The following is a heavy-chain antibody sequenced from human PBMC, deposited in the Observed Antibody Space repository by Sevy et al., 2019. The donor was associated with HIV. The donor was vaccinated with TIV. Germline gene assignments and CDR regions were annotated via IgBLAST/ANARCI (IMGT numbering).Heavy chain of an antibody. CDR2: IRFDGSIK. CDR1: GFIFSNYG. CDR3: AKDIAARPIDY. J-gene: IGHJ4*02. Sequence: GGSLRLSCAASGFIFSNYGMNWVRQAPGKGLEWVAFIRFDGSIKYYADSVRGRFTTSRDNSKNILFLQMNSLGPEDTTVYYCAKDIAARPIDYWGQGTLVTVSS. V-gene: IGHV3-30*02. D-gene: IGHD6-6*01.